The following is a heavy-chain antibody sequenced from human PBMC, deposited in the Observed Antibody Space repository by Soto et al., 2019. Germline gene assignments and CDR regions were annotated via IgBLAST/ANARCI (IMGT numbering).Heavy chain of an antibody. J-gene: IGHJ4*02. V-gene: IGHV1-18*01. D-gene: IGHD3-16*01. CDR2: ISAYNGNT. Sequence: ASVKVSCKASGYTFTSYGISSVRQAPGQGLEWMGWISAYNGNTNYAQKLQGRVTMTTDTSTSTAYMELRSLRSDDTAVYYCAKDEGGEYYFDYWGQGTLVTVSS. CDR3: AKDEGGEYYFDY. CDR1: GYTFTSYG.